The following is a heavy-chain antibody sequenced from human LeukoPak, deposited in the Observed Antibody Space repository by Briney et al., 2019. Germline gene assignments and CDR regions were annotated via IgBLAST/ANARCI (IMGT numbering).Heavy chain of an antibody. D-gene: IGHD4-17*01. J-gene: IGHJ4*02. V-gene: IGHV1-46*01. CDR2: INPSGGST. CDR1: GYTSTSYY. CDR3: ASSPMTTVTPGNY. Sequence: GASVKVSCKASGYTSTSYYMHWVRQAPGQGLEWMGIINPSGGSTSYAQKFQGRVTMTRDTSTSTVYMELSSLRSEDTAVYYCASSPMTTVTPGNYWGQGTLVTVSS.